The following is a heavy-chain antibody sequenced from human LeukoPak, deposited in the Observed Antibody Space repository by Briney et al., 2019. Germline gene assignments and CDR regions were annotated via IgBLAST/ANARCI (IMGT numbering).Heavy chain of an antibody. CDR1: GFTFSSYA. D-gene: IGHD4-17*01. CDR3: AKDPRWDYGDSHR. V-gene: IGHV3-23*01. CDR2: ISGSGGST. J-gene: IGHJ4*02. Sequence: QPGGSLRLSCAASGFTFSSYAMSWVRPAPGKGLEWVSAISGSGGSTYYADSVKGRFTVSRDNSKNTLYLQMNSLRAEDTAVYYCAKDPRWDYGDSHRWGQGTLVTVSS.